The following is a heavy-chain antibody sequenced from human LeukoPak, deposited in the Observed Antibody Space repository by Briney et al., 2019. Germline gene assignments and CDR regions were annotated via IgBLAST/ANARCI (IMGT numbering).Heavy chain of an antibody. V-gene: IGHV1-2*02. D-gene: IGHD6-13*01. Sequence: GASVKVSCKASGYTFTGYYMHWVRQAPGQGLEWMGWINPNSGGTNYAQKFQGRVTMTRDTSISTAYMELSRLRSDDTAVYYCAIYEAAAGTDAFDIWGQGTMVTVSS. CDR2: INPNSGGT. CDR1: GYTFTGYY. J-gene: IGHJ3*02. CDR3: AIYEAAAGTDAFDI.